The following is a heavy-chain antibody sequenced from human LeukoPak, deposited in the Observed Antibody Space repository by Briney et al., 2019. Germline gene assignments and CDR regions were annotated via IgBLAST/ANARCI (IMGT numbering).Heavy chain of an antibody. D-gene: IGHD6-19*01. CDR2: IYYSGST. CDR1: GGSISSSSYY. V-gene: IGHV4-39*01. CDR3: ARRSSGWYKGFDY. Sequence: SETLSLTCTVSGGSISSSSYYWGWIRQPPGKGLEWIGSIYYSGSTYYNPSLKSRVTISVDTSKNQFSLKLSSVTAADMAVYYCARRSSGWYKGFDYWGQGTLVTVSS. J-gene: IGHJ4*02.